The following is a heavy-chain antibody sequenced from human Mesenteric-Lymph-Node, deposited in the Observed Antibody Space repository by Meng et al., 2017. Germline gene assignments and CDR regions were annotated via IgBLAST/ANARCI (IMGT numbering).Heavy chain of an antibody. CDR2: ISSSSSYI. V-gene: IGHV3-21*01. J-gene: IGHJ4*02. CDR1: GFTFSSYS. Sequence: GESLKISCAASGFTFSSYSMNWVRQAPGKGLEWVSSISSSSSYIYYADSVKGRFTISRDNAKNSLYLQMNSLRPEDTAVYYCAGGLTWISDHWGQGTLVTVSS. CDR3: AGGLTWISDH. D-gene: IGHD1-1*01.